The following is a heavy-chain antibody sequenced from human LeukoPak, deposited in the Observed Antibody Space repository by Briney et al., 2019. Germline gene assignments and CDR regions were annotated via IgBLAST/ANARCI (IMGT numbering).Heavy chain of an antibody. D-gene: IGHD6-6*01. V-gene: IGHV4-59*08. Sequence: SETLSLTCTVSGGSISSYYWSWIRQPPGKGLEWIGYIYYSGSTNYNPSLKSRVTISVDTSKNQFSLKLSSVTAADTAVYYCAGHLIRARYMDVWGKGTTVTISS. CDR1: GGSISSYY. CDR2: IYYSGST. J-gene: IGHJ6*03. CDR3: AGHLIRARYMDV.